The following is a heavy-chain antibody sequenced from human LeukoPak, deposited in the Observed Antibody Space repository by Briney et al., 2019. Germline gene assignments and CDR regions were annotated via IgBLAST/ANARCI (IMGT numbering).Heavy chain of an antibody. V-gene: IGHV4-39*07. Sequence: SETLSLTCTVSGGSISTNTYYWGWVRQPPGKGPEWIGSIYYTGSTYYNPSLKSRVTISLDTSKNRFSLKLTSVTAADTAVYYCARQGGYYDSSGYYLNWFGPWGQGTLVTVSS. D-gene: IGHD3-22*01. CDR2: IYYTGST. CDR3: ARQGGYYDSSGYYLNWFGP. CDR1: GGSISTNTYY. J-gene: IGHJ5*02.